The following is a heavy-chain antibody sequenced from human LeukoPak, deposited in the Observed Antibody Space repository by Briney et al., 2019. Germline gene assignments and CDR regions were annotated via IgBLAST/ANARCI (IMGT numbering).Heavy chain of an antibody. CDR1: GFTLSSYA. CDR2: ISTSGGRT. CDR3: ARVSSGWPFDF. J-gene: IGHJ4*02. Sequence: QPGGSLRLSCAASGFTLSSYAMSWVRQAPGQGLEWVSLISTSGGRTYYADSVKGRFTISRDNSKNTLYLQMNSLRAEDTAVYYCARVSSGWPFDFWGQGTLVTVPS. D-gene: IGHD6-19*01. V-gene: IGHV3-23*01.